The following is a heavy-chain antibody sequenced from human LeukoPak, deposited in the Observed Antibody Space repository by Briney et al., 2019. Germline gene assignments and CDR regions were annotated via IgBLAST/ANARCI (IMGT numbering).Heavy chain of an antibody. CDR2: IYYSGST. CDR1: GGSISSYC. V-gene: IGHV4-59*08. Sequence: SETLSLTCTVSGGSISSYCWSWIRQPPGKGLEWFGYIYYSGSTNYNPSLKSRVTISVDTSKNQFSLKLSSVTAADTAVYYCARLNPSSWTLGRYNWFDPWGQGTLVTVSS. CDR3: ARLNPSSWTLGRYNWFDP. D-gene: IGHD6-13*01. J-gene: IGHJ5*02.